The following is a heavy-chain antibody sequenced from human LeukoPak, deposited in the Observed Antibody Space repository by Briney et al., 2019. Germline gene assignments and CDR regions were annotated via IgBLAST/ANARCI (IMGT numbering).Heavy chain of an antibody. CDR1: GFTISSNY. D-gene: IGHD4-11*01. CDR3: ARGSSNPEALDY. CDR2: IYGGGST. Sequence: GGSLRLSCAASGFTISSNYMSCVRQAPGKGLEWVSLIYGGGSTYYADSVEGRFTISRDNSRNTLYLQMNSLRVEDTAVYYCARGSSNPEALDYWGQGTLVTVSS. V-gene: IGHV3-66*02. J-gene: IGHJ4*02.